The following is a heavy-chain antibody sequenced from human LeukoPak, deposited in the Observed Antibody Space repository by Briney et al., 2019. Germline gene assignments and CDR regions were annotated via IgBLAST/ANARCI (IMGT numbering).Heavy chain of an antibody. CDR3: AKTVYSSGWVDAFDI. CDR1: GFTFSNYE. CDR2: ISGSGVTT. Sequence: GGSLRLSCEVSGFTFSNYEMNWVRQAPGKGLEWVSAISGSGVTTYYADSVQGRFTISRDNSRNTLYLQMNSLRAEDTAVYYCAKTVYSSGWVDAFDIWGQGTMVTVSS. D-gene: IGHD6-19*01. V-gene: IGHV3-23*01. J-gene: IGHJ3*02.